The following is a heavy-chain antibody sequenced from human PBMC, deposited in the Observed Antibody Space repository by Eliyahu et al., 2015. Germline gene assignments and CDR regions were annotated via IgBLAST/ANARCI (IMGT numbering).Heavy chain of an antibody. CDR1: GFXFSSYG. J-gene: IGHJ4*02. D-gene: IGHD3-22*01. CDR2: IWYDGSNK. Sequence: QVQLVESGGGVVQPGRSLRLSCAASGFXFSSYGMHWVRQAPGKGLEWVAVIWYDGSNKYYADSVKGRFTISRDNSKNTLYLQMNSLRAEDTAVYYCARGNYYDSSGPHYWGQGTLVTVSS. CDR3: ARGNYYDSSGPHY. V-gene: IGHV3-33*01.